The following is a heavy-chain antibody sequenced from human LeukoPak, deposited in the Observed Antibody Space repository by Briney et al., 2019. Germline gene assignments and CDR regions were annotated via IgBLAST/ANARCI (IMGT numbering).Heavy chain of an antibody. CDR1: GGSFSGYY. CDR3: ARGTDYDSSGSTSPGYFDY. Sequence: PSETLSLTCAVYGGSFSGYYWSWIRQPPGKGLEWIGEINHSGSTNYNPSLKSRVTISVDTSKNQFSLKLSSVTAADTAVYYCARGTDYDSSGSTSPGYFDYWGQGTLVTVSS. D-gene: IGHD3-22*01. CDR2: INHSGST. J-gene: IGHJ4*02. V-gene: IGHV4-34*01.